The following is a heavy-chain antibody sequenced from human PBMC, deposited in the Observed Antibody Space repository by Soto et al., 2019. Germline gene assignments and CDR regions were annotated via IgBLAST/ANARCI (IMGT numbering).Heavy chain of an antibody. J-gene: IGHJ3*01. Sequence: VQLVQSGPEVKKPGASVKVSCKASGYRFNDYAISWVRQAPGQGLEWMGWISAYSGQTNLAQKFQGRVTMNAERSTRTAYIELRRLRSDDTAVYFCATVETPGGGPPASPTPQAFVVWGQGTEVTVSS. CDR1: GYRFNDYA. V-gene: IGHV1-18*04. CDR3: ATVETPGGGPPASPTPQAFVV. D-gene: IGHD2-21*02. CDR2: ISAYSGQT.